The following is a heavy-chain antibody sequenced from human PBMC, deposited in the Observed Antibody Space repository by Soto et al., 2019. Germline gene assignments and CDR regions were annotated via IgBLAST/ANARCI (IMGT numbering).Heavy chain of an antibody. CDR1: GGTFSSYA. CDR2: IIPIFGTA. V-gene: IGHV1-69*01. Sequence: QVQLVQSGAEVKKPGSSVKVSCKASGGTFSSYAISWVRQAPGQGLEWMGGIIPIFGTANYAQKFQGRVTITADEATSTDYMELSSLRSEDTAVYYCAREVRGNWFDPWGQGTLVTVSS. CDR3: AREVRGNWFDP. D-gene: IGHD3-10*01. J-gene: IGHJ5*02.